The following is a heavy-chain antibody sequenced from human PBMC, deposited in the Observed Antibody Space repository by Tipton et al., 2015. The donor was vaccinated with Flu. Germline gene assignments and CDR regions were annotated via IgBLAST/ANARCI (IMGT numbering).Heavy chain of an antibody. CDR1: GFTFSSYD. CDR2: IGSSGDT. J-gene: IGHJ4*02. D-gene: IGHD6-13*01. V-gene: IGHV3-13*01. Sequence: SLRLSCIASGFTFSSYDMHWVRQTTGKGLEWVSGIGSSGDTYFPDSVKGRFTISRDNAKNSVYLQMRSLRAGDTAVYYCARGPLPDSNWYNGMDVWGQGTLVTVSS. CDR3: ARGPLPDSNWYNGMDV.